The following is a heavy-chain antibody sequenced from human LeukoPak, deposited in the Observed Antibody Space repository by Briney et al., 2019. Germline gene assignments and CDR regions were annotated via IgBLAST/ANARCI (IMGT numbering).Heavy chain of an antibody. Sequence: GGSLRLSCAASGFTVSSNYMTWVRQAPGKGLEWVSLIDSGGSTYYADSVKGRFTISRDNSKNTLYLQMNSLRAEDTAVYYCARESRTQTDYWGQGTLVTVSS. CDR3: ARESRTQTDY. CDR2: IDSGGST. V-gene: IGHV3-66*01. CDR1: GFTVSSNY. J-gene: IGHJ4*02.